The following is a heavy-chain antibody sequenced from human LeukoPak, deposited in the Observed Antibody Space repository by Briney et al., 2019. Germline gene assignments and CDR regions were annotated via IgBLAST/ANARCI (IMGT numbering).Heavy chain of an antibody. CDR1: GVSMSSGAFY. Sequence: SETLSLTCTVSGVSMSSGAFYWSWIRQHPGKGLEWIGNIYYSGSTYYNPSLKSRVTISVDRSKNQFSLKLSSVTTADTAIYYCARSSIPTQNWFDPWGQGTPVTVSS. J-gene: IGHJ5*02. V-gene: IGHV4-31*03. D-gene: IGHD2-2*01. CDR2: IYYSGST. CDR3: ARSSIPTQNWFDP.